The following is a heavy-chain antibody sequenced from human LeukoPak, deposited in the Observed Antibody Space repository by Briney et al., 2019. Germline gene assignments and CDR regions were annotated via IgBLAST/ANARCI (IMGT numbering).Heavy chain of an antibody. D-gene: IGHD2-15*01. CDR1: GGSISSSSYY. Sequence: PSETLSLTCTVSGGSISSSSYYWGWLRQPPGKGLEWIGSIYYSGSTYYNPSLKSRVTISVDTSKNQFSLKLSSVTAADTAVYYCASAAQYCSGGSCYLPAGVSNWFDPWGQGTLVTVSS. CDR2: IYYSGST. CDR3: ASAAQYCSGGSCYLPAGVSNWFDP. J-gene: IGHJ5*02. V-gene: IGHV4-39*01.